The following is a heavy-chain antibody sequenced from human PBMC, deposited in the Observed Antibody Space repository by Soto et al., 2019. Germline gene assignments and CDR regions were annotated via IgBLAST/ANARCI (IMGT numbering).Heavy chain of an antibody. J-gene: IGHJ4*02. V-gene: IGHV3-30*09. CDR3: VASGLSFDY. CDR1: GFTFSAYA. D-gene: IGHD3-16*01. Sequence: QVQIVESGGGVVQPGRSLRLSCTASGFTFSAYALHWVRQAPGKGLEWLAVISDDGTKKEYRDSVKGRFAISRDNSVNTLSLQMNSLREEGSAVYHCVASGLSFDYWGQGTLVTVSS. CDR2: ISDDGTKK.